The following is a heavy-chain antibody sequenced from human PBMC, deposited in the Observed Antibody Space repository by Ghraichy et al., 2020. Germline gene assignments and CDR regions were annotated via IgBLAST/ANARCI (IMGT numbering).Heavy chain of an antibody. CDR3: AKESPGSGSHNYFNY. V-gene: IGHV4-4*07. CDR1: GDSISSYY. Sequence: SETLSLTCIVSGDSISSYYWSWIRQPAGKRLEWIGRIFSSGSTNYNPSLKSRVTMSVDTSKNQFSLNLSFVTAADTAVYYCAKESPGSGSHNYFNYWGQGTLFTVSS. CDR2: IFSSGST. D-gene: IGHD3-10*01. J-gene: IGHJ4*02.